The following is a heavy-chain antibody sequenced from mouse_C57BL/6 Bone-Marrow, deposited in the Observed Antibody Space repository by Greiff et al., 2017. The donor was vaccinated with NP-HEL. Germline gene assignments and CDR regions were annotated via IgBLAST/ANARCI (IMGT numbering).Heavy chain of an antibody. Sequence: QVQLQQSGAELVKPGASVKMSCKASGYTFTTYPIEWVKQNHGKSLEWIGNFHPYNDDTEYNEKFKNKATLTVEKSSSTVYLELSRLTSDYSSVYYCARGGNYWYYFDYWGQGTTLTVSS. CDR3: ARGGNYWYYFDY. V-gene: IGHV1-47*01. D-gene: IGHD2-1*01. CDR2: FHPYNDDT. CDR1: GYTFTTYP. J-gene: IGHJ2*01.